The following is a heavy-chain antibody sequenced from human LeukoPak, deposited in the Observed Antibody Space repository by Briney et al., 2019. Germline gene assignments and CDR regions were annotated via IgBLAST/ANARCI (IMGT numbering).Heavy chain of an antibody. J-gene: IGHJ3*02. CDR1: GFTFSSYW. CDR3: AKEGVGNHDAFDI. V-gene: IGHV3-7*03. Sequence: GGSLRLSCAASGFTFSSYWMSWVRQAPGKGLEWVANIKQDGSEKYYVDSVKGRFTISRDNSKNTLYLQMNSLRAEDTAVYYCAKEGVGNHDAFDIWGQGTMVTVSS. CDR2: IKQDGSEK. D-gene: IGHD3-3*01.